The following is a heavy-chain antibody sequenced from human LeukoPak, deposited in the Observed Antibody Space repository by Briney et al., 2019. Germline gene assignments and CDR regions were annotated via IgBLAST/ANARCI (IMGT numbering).Heavy chain of an antibody. J-gene: IGHJ5*02. CDR2: IIPIFGTA. Sequence: SVKVSCKASGGTFSSYAISWVRQAPGQGLEWMGGIIPIFGTANYAQKFQGRVTITADESTSTAYMELSSPRSEDTAVYYCARDFSVSGSYNWFDPWGQGTLVTVSS. V-gene: IGHV1-69*13. CDR3: ARDFSVSGSYNWFDP. D-gene: IGHD3-16*01. CDR1: GGTFSSYA.